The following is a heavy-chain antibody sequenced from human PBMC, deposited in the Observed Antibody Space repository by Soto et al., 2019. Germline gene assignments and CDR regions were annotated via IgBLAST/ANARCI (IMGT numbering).Heavy chain of an antibody. J-gene: IGHJ2*01. V-gene: IGHV1-69*06. CDR3: ARKVGRDGYKWYFDL. CDR2: IIPIFGTA. Sequence: VQLVESGGGLVQPGGSLRLSCAASGFTFSSYAISWVRQAPGQGLEWMGGIIPIFGTANYAQKFQGRVTITADKSTSTAYMELSSLRSEDTAVYYCARKVGRDGYKWYFDLWGRGTLVTVSS. D-gene: IGHD5-12*01. CDR1: GFTFSSYA.